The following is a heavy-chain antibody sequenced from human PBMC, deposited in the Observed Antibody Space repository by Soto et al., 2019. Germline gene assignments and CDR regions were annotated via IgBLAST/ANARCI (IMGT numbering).Heavy chain of an antibody. CDR2: INHSGST. J-gene: IGHJ6*03. CDR1: GGSFSGYY. V-gene: IGHV4-34*01. D-gene: IGHD2-2*01. CDR3: ARGPLRVPAAMPNSYYYYYMDV. Sequence: QVQLQQWGAGLLKPSETLSLTCAVYGGSFSGYYWSWIRQPPGKGLEWIGEINHSGSTNYNPSLKSRVTISVDTSKNQFSLKLSSVTAADTAVYYCARGPLRVPAAMPNSYYYYYMDVWGKGTTVTVSS.